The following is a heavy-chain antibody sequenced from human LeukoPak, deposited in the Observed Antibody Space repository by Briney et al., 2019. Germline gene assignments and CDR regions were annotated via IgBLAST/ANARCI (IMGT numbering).Heavy chain of an antibody. V-gene: IGHV4-61*05. CDR2: IYYSGST. J-gene: IGHJ4*02. CDR3: ARHDWKY. Sequence: SETLSLTCTVSGGSISSSSYSWSWIRQPPGKGLEWIGYIYYSGSTNYNPSLKSRVTISVDTSKNQFSLKLSSVTAADTAVYYCARHDWKYWGQGTLVTVSS. CDR1: GGSISSSSYS. D-gene: IGHD1-1*01.